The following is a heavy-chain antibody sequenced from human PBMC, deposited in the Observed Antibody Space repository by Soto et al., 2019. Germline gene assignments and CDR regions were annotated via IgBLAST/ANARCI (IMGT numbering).Heavy chain of an antibody. J-gene: IGHJ5*02. V-gene: IGHV3-15*01. D-gene: IGHD3-10*01. CDR3: TTTYGSGP. CDR2: IKSKTDGGTT. CDR1: VFTFINAW. Sequence: PGWSLRLACASSVFTFINAWMTWVRQAPGKGLEWVGRIKSKTDGGTTDYAAPVKGRFTISRDDSKNTLYLQMNSLKTEDTAVFYCTTTYGSGPWGQGTLVTVSS.